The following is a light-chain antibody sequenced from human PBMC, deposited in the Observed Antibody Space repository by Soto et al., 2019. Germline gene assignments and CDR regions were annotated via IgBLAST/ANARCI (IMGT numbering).Light chain of an antibody. CDR1: QSISSW. Sequence: DIQMTQSPSTLSASVGDRVTITCRASQSISSWLAWYQQKPGKAPKLLIYDASSLESGVPSRFSGSGSGTEFTLTIGSLQADDFATYYGQQYNTSYTFGQGTKLEIK. V-gene: IGKV1-5*01. J-gene: IGKJ2*01. CDR2: DAS. CDR3: QQYNTSYT.